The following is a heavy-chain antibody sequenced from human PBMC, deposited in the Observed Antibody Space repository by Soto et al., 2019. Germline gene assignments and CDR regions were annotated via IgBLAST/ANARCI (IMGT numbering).Heavy chain of an antibody. D-gene: IGHD6-6*01. J-gene: IGHJ4*02. V-gene: IGHV4-30-2*01. CDR3: AGGIAARPLGY. CDR1: GGSISSGGYS. CDR2: IYHSGST. Sequence: QLQLQESGSGLVKPSQTLSLTCAVSGGSISSGGYSWRWIRQPPGKGLEWIGYIYHSGSTYYNPSLKSRVTISVDRSKNQLSLKLSSVTAADTAVYYCAGGIAARPLGYWGQGTLVTVSS.